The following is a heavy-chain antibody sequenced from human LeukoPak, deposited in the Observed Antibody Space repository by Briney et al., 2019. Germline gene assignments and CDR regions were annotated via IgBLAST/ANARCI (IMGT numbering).Heavy chain of an antibody. Sequence: GGSLRLSCSASGFNFNIYSMNWLRQAPVKGLEWVSSIASTGPYIYYADSVKGRYTISRDNAKNSLYLQMNSLRAEDTAVYYCARRYCSTTNCYAFDSWGQGTLVTVSS. D-gene: IGHD2-2*01. J-gene: IGHJ4*02. CDR2: IASTGPYI. CDR3: ARRYCSTTNCYAFDS. V-gene: IGHV3-21*01. CDR1: GFNFNIYS.